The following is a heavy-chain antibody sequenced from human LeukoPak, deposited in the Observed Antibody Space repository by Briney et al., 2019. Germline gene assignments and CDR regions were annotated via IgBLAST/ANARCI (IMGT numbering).Heavy chain of an antibody. J-gene: IGHJ3*02. Sequence: GGSLRLSCAASGFTFSSYSMNWVRQAPGKGLEWVSSISSSSSYIYYADSVKGRFTISRDNAKNSLYLQMNSLRAEDTAVYYCAKDWAHIVVVVAATTFDAFDIWGQGTMVTVSS. D-gene: IGHD2-15*01. CDR2: ISSSSSYI. CDR3: AKDWAHIVVVVAATTFDAFDI. V-gene: IGHV3-21*01. CDR1: GFTFSSYS.